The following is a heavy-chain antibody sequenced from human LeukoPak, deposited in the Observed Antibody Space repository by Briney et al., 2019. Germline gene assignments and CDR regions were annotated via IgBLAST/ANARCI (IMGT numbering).Heavy chain of an antibody. D-gene: IGHD6-13*01. V-gene: IGHV1-8*01. CDR2: MNPNSDNT. J-gene: IGHJ3*02. CDR1: GYTFTSYD. CDR3: ATRPYSSTNAFDI. Sequence: ASVKVSCKASGYTFTSYDINWVRQATGQGLEWMGWMNPNSDNTGCAQKFQGRVTMTRNTSISTAYMELSSLRSEDTAVYYCATRPYSSTNAFDIWGQGTMVTVSS.